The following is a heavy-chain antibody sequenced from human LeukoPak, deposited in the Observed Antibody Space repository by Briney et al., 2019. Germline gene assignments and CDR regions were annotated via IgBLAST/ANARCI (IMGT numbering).Heavy chain of an antibody. CDR2: IYHSGST. J-gene: IGHJ4*02. D-gene: IGHD3-22*01. Sequence: TPSETLSLTCAVSGYSISSGYYWGWIRQPPGKGLEWIGSIYHSGSTYYNPSLKSRVTISVDTSKNQFSLKLSSVTAADTAVYYCARHQRMGRITMIVVGGLDYWGQGTLVTVSS. V-gene: IGHV4-38-2*01. CDR3: ARHQRMGRITMIVVGGLDY. CDR1: GYSISSGYY.